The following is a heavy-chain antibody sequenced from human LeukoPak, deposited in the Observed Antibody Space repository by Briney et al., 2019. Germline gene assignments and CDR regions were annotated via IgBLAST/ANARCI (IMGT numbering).Heavy chain of an antibody. J-gene: IGHJ4*02. D-gene: IGHD2-2*01. V-gene: IGHV1-18*01. Sequence: GASVKVSCKASGYTFTSYGISWVRQAPGQGLEWMGWISAYNGNTNYAQKLQGRVTMTTDTSTSTAYMELRSLRSDDTAVYYCARDQARLVVVVPAAITRFDYWGQGTLVTVSS. CDR1: GYTFTSYG. CDR3: ARDQARLVVVVPAAITRFDY. CDR2: ISAYNGNT.